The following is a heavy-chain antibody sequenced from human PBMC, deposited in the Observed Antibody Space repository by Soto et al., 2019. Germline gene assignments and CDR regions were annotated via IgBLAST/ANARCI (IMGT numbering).Heavy chain of an antibody. V-gene: IGHV3-21*02. CDR2: ISSTGGSI. Sequence: EVQLAESGAGLVKPGGSLRLSCAASGFTFSSYSINWVRQAPGKGLECVSSISSTGGSIYYADSVKGRFTIARDNAKNWLYLHMDSLKAEDTAVFYCARLWKRRRAGNYVMAVWGKGTAVTVSA. CDR3: ARLWKRRRAGNYVMAV. CDR1: GFTFSSYS. J-gene: IGHJ6*01. D-gene: IGHD1-1*01.